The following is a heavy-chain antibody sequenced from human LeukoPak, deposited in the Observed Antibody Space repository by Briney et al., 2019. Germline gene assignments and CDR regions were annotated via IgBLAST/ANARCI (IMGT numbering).Heavy chain of an antibody. CDR1: GYTSTGYY. CDR3: ARGSVVVVAAGDY. V-gene: IGHV1-2*02. CDR2: INPNSGGT. D-gene: IGHD2-15*01. Sequence: ASVKVSCKASGYTSTGYYMHWVRQAPGQGLEWMGWINPNSGGTNYAQKLQGRVTMTTDTSTSTAYMELRSLRSDDTAVYYCARGSVVVVAAGDYWGQGTLVTVSS. J-gene: IGHJ4*02.